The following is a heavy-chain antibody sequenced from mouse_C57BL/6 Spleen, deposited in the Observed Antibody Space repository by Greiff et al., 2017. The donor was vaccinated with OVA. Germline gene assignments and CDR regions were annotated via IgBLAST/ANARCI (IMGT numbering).Heavy chain of an antibody. CDR3: ARRALYYGSSGAAMDY. J-gene: IGHJ4*01. CDR2: INPYNGGT. Sequence: EVQLQQSGPVLVKPGASVKMSCKASGYTFTDYYMNWVKQSHGKSLEWIGVINPYNGGTSYNQKFKGKATLTVDKSSSTAYMELNSLTSEDSAVYYCARRALYYGSSGAAMDYWGQGTSVTVSS. CDR1: GYTFTDYY. V-gene: IGHV1-19*01. D-gene: IGHD1-1*01.